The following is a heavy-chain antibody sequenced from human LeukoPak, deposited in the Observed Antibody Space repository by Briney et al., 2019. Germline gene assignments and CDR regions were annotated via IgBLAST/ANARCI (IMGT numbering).Heavy chain of an antibody. V-gene: IGHV3-7*03. CDR2: IKQDGSEK. J-gene: IGHJ4*02. CDR1: GFTFSSYW. D-gene: IGHD6-13*01. CDR3: ARTRGSSSWYGHFDY. Sequence: GGSLRLSCAASGFTFSSYWMSWVRQAPGKGLEWVANIKQDGSEKYYVDSVKGRFTISRDNAKNSLYLQMNSLRAEDTAVYYCARTRGSSSWYGHFDYWGQGTLVTVSS.